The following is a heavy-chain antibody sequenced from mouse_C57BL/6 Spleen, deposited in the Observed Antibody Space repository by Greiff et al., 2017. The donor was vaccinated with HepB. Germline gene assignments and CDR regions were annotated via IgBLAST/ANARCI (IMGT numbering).Heavy chain of an antibody. Sequence: VQLQQSGPELVKPGASVKISCKASGYSFTGYYMNWVKQSPEKSLEWIGEINPSTGGTTYNQKFKAKATLTVDKSSSTAYMQLKSLTSEDSAVYCCARWESYGYFGYWGQGTTLTVS. CDR1: GYSFTGYY. D-gene: IGHD1-1*02. CDR2: INPSTGGT. J-gene: IGHJ2*01. V-gene: IGHV1-42*01. CDR3: ARWESYGYFGY.